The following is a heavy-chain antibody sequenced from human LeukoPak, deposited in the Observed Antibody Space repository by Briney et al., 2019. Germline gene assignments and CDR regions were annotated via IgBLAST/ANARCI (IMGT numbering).Heavy chain of an antibody. V-gene: IGHV4-30-2*01. J-gene: IGHJ5*02. D-gene: IGHD5-12*01. CDR3: AGDPSGYDSGWFDP. CDR1: GGSISSGDYS. Sequence: PSVTLSLTCAVSGGSISSGDYSWGWIRQPPGKGLEWIGYIYLSGSTFYNPSLQSRVTISLDGSQNQFSLRLSSVTAADTAVYFCAGDPSGYDSGWFDPWGQGTLVTVSS. CDR2: IYLSGST.